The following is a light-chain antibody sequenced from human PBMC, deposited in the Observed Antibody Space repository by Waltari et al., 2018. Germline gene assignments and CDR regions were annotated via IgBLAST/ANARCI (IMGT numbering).Light chain of an antibody. Sequence: QAVVTQEPSLTVPPGGTVTLTCGSTTGAVTSSHYPYWFQQKPGQAPRTLLYDTNNKHSWTPARFSGSRIGGKAALTLSGAQSEDEAEYYCVLLYNDVRVFGGGTKLTVL. CDR2: DTN. V-gene: IGLV7-46*01. CDR1: TGAVTSSHY. CDR3: VLLYNDVRV. J-gene: IGLJ3*02.